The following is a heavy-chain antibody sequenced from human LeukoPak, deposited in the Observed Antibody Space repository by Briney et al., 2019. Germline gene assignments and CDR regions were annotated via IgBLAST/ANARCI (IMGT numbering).Heavy chain of an antibody. CDR3: ARDFPDYDFWSGSTEYYYGMDV. CDR2: ISSSGSTI. J-gene: IGHJ6*02. Sequence: GGSLRLSCAASGFTFSDYYMSWIRQAPGKGLEWVSYISSSGSTIYYADSVKGRFTISRDNAKNSLYLQTNSLRAEDTAVYYCARDFPDYDFWSGSTEYYYGMDVWGQGTTVTVSS. V-gene: IGHV3-11*01. CDR1: GFTFSDYY. D-gene: IGHD3-3*01.